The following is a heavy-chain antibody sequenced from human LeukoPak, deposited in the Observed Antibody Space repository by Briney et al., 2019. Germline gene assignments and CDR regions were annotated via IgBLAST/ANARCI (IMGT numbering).Heavy chain of an antibody. V-gene: IGHV1-46*01. Sequence: ASVKVSCKASGYTFTSCYMHWVRQAPGQGLEWMGIINPSGGSTSYAQKFQGRVTMTRDTSTSTVYMELSSLRSEDTAVYYCAREGYYDSSGSATFDYWGQGTLVTVSS. D-gene: IGHD3-22*01. CDR3: AREGYYDSSGSATFDY. CDR1: GYTFTSCY. J-gene: IGHJ4*02. CDR2: INPSGGST.